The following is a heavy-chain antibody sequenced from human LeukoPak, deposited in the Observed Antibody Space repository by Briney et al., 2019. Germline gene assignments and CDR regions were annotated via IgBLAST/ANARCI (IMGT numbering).Heavy chain of an antibody. V-gene: IGHV5-51*06. Sequence: EALKIFCNGSGYRFPSHWIALVRQMPGKGLEGVGIIYPGDSDNRYSPSFQGLVTISADESISTAYLQWSSLKASDTAMYYCARGINYNDRSGYDYWGQGTLVTVSS. J-gene: IGHJ4*02. CDR1: GYRFPSHW. D-gene: IGHD3-22*01. CDR3: ARGINYNDRSGYDY. CDR2: IYPGDSDN.